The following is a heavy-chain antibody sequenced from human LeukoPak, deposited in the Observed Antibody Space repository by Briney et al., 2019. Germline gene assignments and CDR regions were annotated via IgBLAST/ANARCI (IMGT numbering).Heavy chain of an antibody. J-gene: IGHJ3*02. CDR2: ISAYNGNT. D-gene: IGHD3-22*01. V-gene: IGHV1-18*01. CDR1: GYTFTSYG. Sequence: ASVKVSCKASGYTFTSYGISWVRQAPGQGLEWMGWISAYNGNTNYAQKLQGRVTMTTDTSTSTAYMELRSLRSDDTAVYYCARVPDSSGLFRYAFDIWGQGTMVTVSS. CDR3: ARVPDSSGLFRYAFDI.